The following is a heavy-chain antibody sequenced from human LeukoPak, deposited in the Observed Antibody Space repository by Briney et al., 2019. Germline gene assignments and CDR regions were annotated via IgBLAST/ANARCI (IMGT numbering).Heavy chain of an antibody. J-gene: IGHJ4*02. V-gene: IGHV1-2*02. CDR3: ARVAEYCSSTSCSPFDY. Sequence: WASVKVSCKASGYTFTGYYMHWVRQAPGQGLEWMGWINPNSGGTNYAQKFQGRVTMTRDTSISTAYMELSRLRSDDTAVYYCARVAEYCSSTSCSPFDYWGQGILVTVSS. CDR1: GYTFTGYY. CDR2: INPNSGGT. D-gene: IGHD2-2*01.